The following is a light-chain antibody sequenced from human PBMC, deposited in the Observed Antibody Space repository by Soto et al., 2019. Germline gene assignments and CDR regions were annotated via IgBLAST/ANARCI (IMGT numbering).Light chain of an antibody. J-gene: IGKJ5*01. V-gene: IGKV3-20*01. CDR3: QQHCSSPIT. CDR2: GAS. Sequence: PGESAALSCRASESVSGSYIAWYQQKVGQPPTLLIYGASNRATGIPDRFIGSGAGTDFSLTISRLEPEDFAVYYCQQHCSSPITFGQGTRLEIK. CDR1: ESVSGSY.